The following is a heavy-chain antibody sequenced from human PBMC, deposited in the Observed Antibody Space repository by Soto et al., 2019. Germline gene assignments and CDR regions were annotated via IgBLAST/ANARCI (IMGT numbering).Heavy chain of an antibody. Sequence: EVQLLESGGGLVQPGGSLRLSCAASGITISNYPMSWVRQAPGKGLDWVSGISGSGDRTYYAGSAKGRFTISKDISRNSMSMKLDSLGVKDPAVDFWVKDDGGKPSTAPNWGQGTLVTVSS. J-gene: IGHJ4*02. D-gene: IGHD2-15*01. CDR2: ISGSGDRT. V-gene: IGHV3-23*01. CDR1: GITISNYP. CDR3: VKDDGGKPSTAPN.